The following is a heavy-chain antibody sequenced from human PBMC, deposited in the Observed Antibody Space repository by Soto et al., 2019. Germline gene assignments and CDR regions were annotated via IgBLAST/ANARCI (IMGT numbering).Heavy chain of an antibody. J-gene: IGHJ4*02. V-gene: IGHV3-23*01. CDR3: AKARCTTSNCYVPAY. D-gene: IGHD2-8*01. Sequence: GPLRLSCAASGFSFSTYTSSWVRRAPGKGLEWVSAISGSGGSPSYADSVQGRFTISRDNPKKTLYLQMNSLRAEDTAVYYCAKARCTTSNCYVPAYWGQGTLVTVSS. CDR1: GFSFSTYT. CDR2: ISGSGGSP.